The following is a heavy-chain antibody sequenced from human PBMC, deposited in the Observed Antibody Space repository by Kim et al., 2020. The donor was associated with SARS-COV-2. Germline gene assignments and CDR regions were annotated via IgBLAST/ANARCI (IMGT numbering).Heavy chain of an antibody. CDR3: ARGRITIFGVVTEFDY. D-gene: IGHD3-3*01. V-gene: IGHV4-31*02. Sequence: SLKTRVTISVDTSKNQFSLKLSSVTAADTAVYYCARGRITIFGVVTEFDYWGPGTLVTVSS. J-gene: IGHJ4*02.